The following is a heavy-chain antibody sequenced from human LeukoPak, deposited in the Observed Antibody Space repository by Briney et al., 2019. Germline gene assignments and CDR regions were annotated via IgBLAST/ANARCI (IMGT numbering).Heavy chain of an antibody. CDR2: ISGSGGST. V-gene: IGHV3-23*01. D-gene: IGHD5-12*01. J-gene: IGHJ4*02. CDR1: GFTFSSHA. Sequence: PGGSPRLSCAASGFTFSSHAMSWVRQAPGKGLEWVSAISGSGGSTYYADSVKGRFTISRDNSKNTLYLQMNSLRAEDTAVYYCAKDRSGYDHFDYWGQGTLVTVSS. CDR3: AKDRSGYDHFDY.